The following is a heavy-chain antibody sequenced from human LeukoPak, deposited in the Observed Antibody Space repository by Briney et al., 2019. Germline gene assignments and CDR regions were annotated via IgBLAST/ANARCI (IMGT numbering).Heavy chain of an antibody. CDR1: GYTLSELS. CDR2: FDPEEGET. Sequence: ASVKVSCKVSGYTLSELSINWVRQAPGKGLEWMGGFDPEEGETIYAQRFQGRVTMTEDTSTNTAYMELSSLRSEDTAVYYCATLPPYKGLEYYYFDYWGQGTLVTVSS. V-gene: IGHV1-24*01. D-gene: IGHD1-1*01. J-gene: IGHJ4*02. CDR3: ATLPPYKGLEYYYFDY.